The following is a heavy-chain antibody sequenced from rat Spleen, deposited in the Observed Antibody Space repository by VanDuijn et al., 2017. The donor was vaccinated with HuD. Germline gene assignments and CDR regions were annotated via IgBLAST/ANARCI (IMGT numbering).Heavy chain of an antibody. Sequence: EVQLVESGGGLVQPGGSLKLSCAASGFTFSDYFMAWVRQAPTKGLEWVATISYDVGGTYYRDSVKGRFTISRDNAKSSLYLQMDSLRSEDTATYYSSIDRRDDDESYVTDAWGQGASVTVSS. D-gene: IGHD1-11*01. CDR2: ISYDVGGT. CDR1: GFTFSDYF. V-gene: IGHV5-20*01. J-gene: IGHJ4*01. CDR3: SIDRRDDDESYVTDA.